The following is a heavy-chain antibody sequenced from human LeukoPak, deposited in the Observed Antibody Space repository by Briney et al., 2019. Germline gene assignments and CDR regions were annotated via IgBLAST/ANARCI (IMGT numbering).Heavy chain of an antibody. J-gene: IGHJ6*03. V-gene: IGHV4-61*02. CDR1: GVSISSGSYY. CDR3: ARVEVAGPYYYYYYMDV. D-gene: IGHD6-19*01. Sequence: SETLSLTCTGSGVSISSGSYYWRWIRQPAGKGLEWIGRIYTSGSTNYNPSLKSRVTISVDTSKNQFSLKLSSVTAADTAVYYCARVEVAGPYYYYYYMDVWGKGTTVTVSS. CDR2: IYTSGST.